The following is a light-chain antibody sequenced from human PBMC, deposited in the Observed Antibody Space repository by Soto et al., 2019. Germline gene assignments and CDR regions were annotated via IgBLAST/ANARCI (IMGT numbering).Light chain of an antibody. CDR1: QRLTNA. Sequence: DIQMTQSPSTLSASVGDRVIITCRASQRLTNALVWYQQKPGKAPNLLIYKASNLASGVPLRFSGSGYGTEFTLTISSLQPEYFATYYCQQHISYPRTFGQGTKVEIK. CDR2: KAS. J-gene: IGKJ1*01. CDR3: QQHISYPRT. V-gene: IGKV1-5*03.